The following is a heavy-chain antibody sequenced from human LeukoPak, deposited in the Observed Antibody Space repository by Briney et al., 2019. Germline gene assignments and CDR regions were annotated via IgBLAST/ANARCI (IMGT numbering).Heavy chain of an antibody. CDR1: GGSISSGDHY. CDR3: ARVKIWGSYPIDY. J-gene: IGHJ4*02. Sequence: SETLSLTCTVSGGSISSGDHYWSWIRQPPGKGLEWIGYIYYSGSTYYNPSLRSRVTLSVDTSKNQFSLKLSSVTAADTAVYYCARVKIWGSYPIDYWGQGSLVTVSS. V-gene: IGHV4-30-4*08. CDR2: IYYSGST. D-gene: IGHD1-26*01.